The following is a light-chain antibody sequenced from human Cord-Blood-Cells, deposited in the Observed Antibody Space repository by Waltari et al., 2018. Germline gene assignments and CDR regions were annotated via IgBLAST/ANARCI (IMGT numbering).Light chain of an antibody. CDR2: DAS. Sequence: DIQMTQPPSTPSASVGDRVTISCRASQSISSWYAWYQQKPGKAPKLLIYDASSLESGVPSRCSGSGAGTEFTLTISSLQPDYFATYYCQQYNSYWTFGQGTKVEIK. CDR3: QQYNSYWT. J-gene: IGKJ1*01. V-gene: IGKV1-5*01. CDR1: QSISSW.